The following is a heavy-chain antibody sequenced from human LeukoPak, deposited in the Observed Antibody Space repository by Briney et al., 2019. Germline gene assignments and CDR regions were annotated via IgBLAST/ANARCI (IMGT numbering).Heavy chain of an antibody. Sequence: GGSLRLSCAVSGFAVSRYAMSWVRRVPGKGLEWLASITNNNGRTYYAYSVKGRFTISRDESENTVYLQMNSLRSEDTAIYYCAKDHPSSGWPTFEYWGQGTLVTVSP. CDR1: GFAVSRYA. CDR2: ITNNNGRT. V-gene: IGHV3-23*01. J-gene: IGHJ4*02. CDR3: AKDHPSSGWPTFEY. D-gene: IGHD6-19*01.